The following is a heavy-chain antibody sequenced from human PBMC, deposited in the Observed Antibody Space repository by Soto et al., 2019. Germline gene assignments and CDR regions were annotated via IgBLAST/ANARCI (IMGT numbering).Heavy chain of an antibody. Sequence: SETLSLTCTVSGGSISSGGYYWSWIRQHPGKGLEWIGYIYYSGSTYYNPSLKSRVTISVDTSKNQFSLKLSSVTAADTAVYYCARGEHYSSSWALYYYYGMDVWGQGTTVTVSS. CDR2: IYYSGST. D-gene: IGHD6-13*01. CDR3: ARGEHYSSSWALYYYYGMDV. J-gene: IGHJ6*02. V-gene: IGHV4-31*03. CDR1: GGSISSGGYY.